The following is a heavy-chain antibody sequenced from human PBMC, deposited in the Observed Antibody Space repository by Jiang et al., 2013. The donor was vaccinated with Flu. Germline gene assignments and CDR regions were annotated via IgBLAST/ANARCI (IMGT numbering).Heavy chain of an antibody. Sequence: TLTCSFSEFSLSTSGVGVGWIRQPPGKALEWLALIYWNDDKRYSPSLKSRLTITKDTSKNQVVLTMTNMDPVDTATYYCAHISGGYLSWGYWGQGTLVTVSS. V-gene: IGHV2-5*01. CDR2: IYWNDDK. D-gene: IGHD1-26*01. CDR3: AHISGGYLSWGY. CDR1: EFSLSTSGVG. J-gene: IGHJ4*02.